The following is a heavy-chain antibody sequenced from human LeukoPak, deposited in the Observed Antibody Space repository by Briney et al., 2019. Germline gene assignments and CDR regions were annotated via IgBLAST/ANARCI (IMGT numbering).Heavy chain of an antibody. D-gene: IGHD3-10*01. Sequence: GGSLRLSCEASGFTFSDYGIHWVRRAPGKGLEWVAVIWSDGSNKYYADSVKGRFTISRDNSRKTLYLQMNSLRVEDTAVYYCVRASGSFDYWGQGPLVTVSS. V-gene: IGHV3-33*01. CDR3: VRASGSFDY. J-gene: IGHJ4*02. CDR2: IWSDGSNK. CDR1: GFTFSDYG.